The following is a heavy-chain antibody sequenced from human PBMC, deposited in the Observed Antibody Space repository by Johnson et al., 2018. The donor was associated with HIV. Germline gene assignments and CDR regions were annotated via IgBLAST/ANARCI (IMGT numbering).Heavy chain of an antibody. J-gene: IGHJ3*02. CDR1: GFTFSNYG. CDR3: ARDRGTGAPAQTACYI. CDR2: IRSDESNK. Sequence: QMLLVASGGGVVQSGGSLRLSCTASGFTFSNYGIHWVRQTPGKGLEWVAFIRSDESNKYYADSVKGRFTISRDNSKSTVYLHMTSLRAEDTAWYYCARDRGTGAPAQTACYIWGHACRVTVSS. V-gene: IGHV3-30*02. D-gene: IGHD3-10*01.